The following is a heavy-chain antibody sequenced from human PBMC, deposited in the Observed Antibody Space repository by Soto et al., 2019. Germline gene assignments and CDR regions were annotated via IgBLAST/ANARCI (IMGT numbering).Heavy chain of an antibody. Sequence: QVQLQESGPGLVKPSQTLSLTCTVSGGSISSGGYHWSWIRQHPGKGLEWVGCIYHTGSTYYNPSLKSRVIISVDTSKNQFSLRLDSVTAADTAVYYCASLLRPYDFWSGHYFDHWGQGTLVTVSS. D-gene: IGHD3-3*01. V-gene: IGHV4-31*03. CDR2: IYHTGST. CDR1: GGSISSGGYH. J-gene: IGHJ4*02. CDR3: ASLLRPYDFWSGHYFDH.